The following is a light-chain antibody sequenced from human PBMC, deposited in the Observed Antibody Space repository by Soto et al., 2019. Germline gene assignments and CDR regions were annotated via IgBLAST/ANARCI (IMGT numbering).Light chain of an antibody. CDR3: ASWDDSLNGPV. CDR1: ISNVGGNP. Sequence: QSALTQAPCASGTPGQRFTISCSGSISNVGGNPVNWYQHVPTTAPKLLIYTNTQRPSGVPDRFSGSKSGTSASLAISGLQSEDEADYYCASWDDSLNGPVFGTGTKV. V-gene: IGLV1-44*01. CDR2: TNT. J-gene: IGLJ1*01.